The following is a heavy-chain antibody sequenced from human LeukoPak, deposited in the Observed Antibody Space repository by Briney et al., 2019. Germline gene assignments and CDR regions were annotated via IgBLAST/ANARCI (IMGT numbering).Heavy chain of an antibody. V-gene: IGHV4-39*01. J-gene: IGHJ6*03. D-gene: IGHD3-16*01. CDR1: GGSIITNDYW. CDR2: IDHAGTT. Sequence: SETLSLTCVVSGGSIITNDYWWGWIRQPPGKGLEWIGTIDHAGTTFYNVSLKSRVTISVDTPNNQFSLRLNSVGAADTAVYYCASWARWGYYYMDVWGQGTLVTVSS. CDR3: ASWARWGYYYMDV.